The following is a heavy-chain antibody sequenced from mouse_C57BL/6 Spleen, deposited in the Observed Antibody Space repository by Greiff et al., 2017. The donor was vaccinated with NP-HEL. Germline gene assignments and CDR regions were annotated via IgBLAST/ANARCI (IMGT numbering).Heavy chain of an antibody. CDR2: ISSGGDYI. J-gene: IGHJ3*01. CDR1: GFTFSSYA. D-gene: IGHD2-4*01. Sequence: EVQLVESGEGLVKPGGSLKLSCAASGFTFSSYAMSWVRQTPEKRLEWVAYISSGGDYIYYADTVKGRFTISRDNARNTLYLQMSSLKSEDTAMYYCTLYDYEGGRFAYWGQGTLVTVSA. CDR3: TLYDYEGGRFAY. V-gene: IGHV5-9-1*02.